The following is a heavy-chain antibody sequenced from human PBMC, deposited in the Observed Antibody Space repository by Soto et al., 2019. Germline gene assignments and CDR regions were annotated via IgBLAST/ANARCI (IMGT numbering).Heavy chain of an antibody. V-gene: IGHV1-18*01. CDR3: ARGWGKYFGANDY. CDR1: GYTFNTFG. D-gene: IGHD7-27*01. Sequence: QLVQSGAEVKRPGASVKVSCKASGYTFNTFGISWVRQAPGQGPEWMGCISGDNGKRDYSRKLQGRITLTTDPFTATSNMEVRSLTSDDKAEYYCARGWGKYFGANDYWGQGNLVTVSS. CDR2: ISGDNGKR. J-gene: IGHJ4*02.